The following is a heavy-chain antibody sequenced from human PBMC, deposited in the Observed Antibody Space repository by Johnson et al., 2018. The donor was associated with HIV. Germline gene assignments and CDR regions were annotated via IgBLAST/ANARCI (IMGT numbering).Heavy chain of an antibody. J-gene: IGHJ3*02. Sequence: VQLVESGGGVVRPGGSLRLSCAASGFTFDDYGMSWVRQAPGKGLEWVSGLNWNGGSPGYADSVKGRFPISRDNAKNSLYLQMNSLRAEDTALYYCARDPSTAAADSKDAFDIWGQGTMVTVSS. CDR3: ARDPSTAAADSKDAFDI. D-gene: IGHD6-13*01. V-gene: IGHV3-20*04. CDR2: LNWNGGSP. CDR1: GFTFDDYG.